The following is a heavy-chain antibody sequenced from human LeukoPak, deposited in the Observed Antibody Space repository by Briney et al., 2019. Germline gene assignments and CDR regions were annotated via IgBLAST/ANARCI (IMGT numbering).Heavy chain of an antibody. D-gene: IGHD3-10*01. Sequence: SETLSLTCTVSGGSISSGGYSWSWIRQHPGKGLEWIGYIYYSGSTYYNPSLKSRVTISVDTSKNQFSLKLSSVTAADTAVYYCARVPRRFGELNFDYWGQGTLVIVSS. V-gene: IGHV4-31*03. CDR1: GGSISSGGYS. J-gene: IGHJ4*02. CDR2: IYYSGST. CDR3: ARVPRRFGELNFDY.